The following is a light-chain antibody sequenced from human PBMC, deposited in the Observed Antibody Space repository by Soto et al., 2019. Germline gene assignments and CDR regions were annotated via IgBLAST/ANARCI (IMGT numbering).Light chain of an antibody. CDR3: QQYSNWPPSIP. V-gene: IGKV3-15*01. CDR2: GAS. J-gene: IGKJ5*01. CDR1: QSVSNN. Sequence: EIVVTQSPATLSVSPGERASLSCWTSQSVSNNLAWYQQKPGQAPRLLIYGASTRATDIPARFSGSGSGTDFTLTISRLQSQDFAVYYCQQYSNWPPSIPFGQGTRLDI.